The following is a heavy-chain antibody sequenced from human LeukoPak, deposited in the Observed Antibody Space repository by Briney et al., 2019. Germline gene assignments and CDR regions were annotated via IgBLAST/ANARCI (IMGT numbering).Heavy chain of an antibody. D-gene: IGHD4-17*01. CDR3: AARDYGDRFDP. J-gene: IGHJ5*02. CDR1: GGSISSYY. Sequence: SETLSLTCTVSGGSISSYYWSWIRQPPGKGLEWTGYIYYSGSTYYNPSLKSRVTISVDTSKNQFSLKLSSVTAADTAVYYCAARDYGDRFDPWGQGTLVTVSS. CDR2: IYYSGST. V-gene: IGHV4-59*12.